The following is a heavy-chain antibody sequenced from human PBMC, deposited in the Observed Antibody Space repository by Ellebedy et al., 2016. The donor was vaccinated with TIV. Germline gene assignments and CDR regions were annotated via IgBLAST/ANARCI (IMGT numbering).Heavy chain of an antibody. Sequence: GESLKISCAASGFTFDDYGMIWVRQAPGKGLEGVSGINWNGVSTDYADSVRGRFTISRDNAQKSLDLQMNSLRAEDTALYYCTRDLGDGYNLGSDYWGQGTLVTVSS. V-gene: IGHV3-20*04. J-gene: IGHJ4*02. CDR1: GFTFDDYG. D-gene: IGHD5-24*01. CDR2: INWNGVST. CDR3: TRDLGDGYNLGSDY.